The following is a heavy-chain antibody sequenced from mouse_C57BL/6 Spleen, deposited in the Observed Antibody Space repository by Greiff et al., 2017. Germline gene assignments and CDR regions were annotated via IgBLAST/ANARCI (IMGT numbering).Heavy chain of an antibody. Sequence: QVQLQQPGAELVMPGASVKLSCKASGYTFTSYWMHWVKQRPGQGLEWIGELDPSDSYTNYNQKFKGKSTLTVDKSSSTAYMQLSSLTSEDSAVYYCARRIYDGYYLYAMDYWGQGTSVTVSS. CDR1: GYTFTSYW. CDR2: LDPSDSYT. V-gene: IGHV1-69*01. J-gene: IGHJ4*01. D-gene: IGHD2-3*01. CDR3: ARRIYDGYYLYAMDY.